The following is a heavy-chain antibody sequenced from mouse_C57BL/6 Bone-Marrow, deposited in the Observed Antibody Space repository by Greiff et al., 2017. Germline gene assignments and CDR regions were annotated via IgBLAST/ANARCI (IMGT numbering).Heavy chain of an antibody. V-gene: IGHV1-5*01. D-gene: IGHD2-5*01. CDR3: NYYSNSGDY. CDR2: IYPGNSDT. J-gene: IGHJ4*01. CDR1: GYTFTSYW. Sequence: EVQLQQSGTVLARPGASVKMSCKTSGYTFTSYWMHWVKQRPGQGLEWIGAIYPGNSDTSYNQKFNGKAKLTAVTSASTAYMELSSLTNEDSAVYYCNYYSNSGDYWGQGTSVTVSS.